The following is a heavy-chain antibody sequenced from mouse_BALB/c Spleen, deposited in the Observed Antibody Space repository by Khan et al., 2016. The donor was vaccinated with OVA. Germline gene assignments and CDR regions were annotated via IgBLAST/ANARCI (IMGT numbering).Heavy chain of an antibody. V-gene: IGHV3-2*02. Sequence: VPLKESGPGLVKPSQSLSLTCTVTGYSITSDYAWNWIRQFPGNKLEWMGYISYSGSANYNPSLKSRISITRDTSENQFFLQLNSVTTEDSATYDCARRYYYGHWYFDVWGAGTTVTVSS. CDR1: GYSITSDYA. D-gene: IGHD1-1*01. CDR3: ARRYYYGHWYFDV. J-gene: IGHJ1*01. CDR2: ISYSGSA.